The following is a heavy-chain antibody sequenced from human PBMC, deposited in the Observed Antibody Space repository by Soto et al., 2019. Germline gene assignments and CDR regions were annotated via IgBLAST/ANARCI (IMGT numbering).Heavy chain of an antibody. J-gene: IGHJ5*02. CDR1: GDSISSNY. CDR2: IYYSGNP. V-gene: IGHV4-59*12. CDR3: ARDAADIVATIKISWFDP. Sequence: SETLSLTCTVSGDSISSNYWSWIRQPPGKGLEWIGYIYYSGNPTYNPSFKSRVTMSVDRSKNQFSLRLSSLTAADTAVYYCARDAADIVATIKISWFDPWGQGTLVTVSS. D-gene: IGHD5-12*01.